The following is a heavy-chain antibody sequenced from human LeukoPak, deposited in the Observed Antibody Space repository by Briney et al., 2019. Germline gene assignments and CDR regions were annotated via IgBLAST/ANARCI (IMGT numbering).Heavy chain of an antibody. D-gene: IGHD5-12*01. CDR3: ARGAYGGYASNY. J-gene: IGHJ4*02. Sequence: SETLSLTCTVSGGSISSGSHYWDWIRQSPGEGLEWIGSIYYIGSTDYNPSLKGRVAISVDTSKNQFSLKLSSVTAADTAVYYCARGAYGGYASNYWGQGTLVTVSS. CDR1: GGSISSGSHY. CDR2: IYYIGST. V-gene: IGHV4-39*01.